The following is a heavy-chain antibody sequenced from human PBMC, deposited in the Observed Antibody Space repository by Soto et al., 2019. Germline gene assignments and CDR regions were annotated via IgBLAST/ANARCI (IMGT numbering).Heavy chain of an antibody. V-gene: IGHV4-34*01. J-gene: IGHJ3*02. CDR2: INHSGSN. CDR3: ARGGSDDWQVAFDI. D-gene: IGHD3-9*01. CDR1: GGSFGTYY. Sequence: QLQQWGAGRLKPSETLSLTCVVSGGSFGTYYYNWIRQSPGKGLEWIGEINHSGSNNYSPSLKSRVTMSLDTSKNQFSLKLTSVTAADTAVYYCARGGSDDWQVAFDIWGQGTMVTVSS.